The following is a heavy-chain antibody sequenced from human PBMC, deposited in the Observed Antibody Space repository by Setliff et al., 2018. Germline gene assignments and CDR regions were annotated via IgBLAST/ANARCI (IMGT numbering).Heavy chain of an antibody. J-gene: IGHJ4*02. CDR1: GFTFSNDW. D-gene: IGHD2-15*01. V-gene: IGHV3-74*01. CDR3: GRWSVVAAGTD. Sequence: PGGSLRLSCAASGFTFSNDWMHWVRQAPGKGLGWVSRSDSDGSVTNNADSVRGRFIISRDNAKNTLYLQINSLRDEDTAMYYCGRWSVVAAGTDWGQGTLVTVA. CDR2: SDSDGSVT.